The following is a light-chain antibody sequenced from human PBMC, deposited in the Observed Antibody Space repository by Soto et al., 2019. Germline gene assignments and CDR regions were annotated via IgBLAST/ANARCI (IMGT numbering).Light chain of an antibody. CDR1: SSDVGGYNS. Sequence: QSALTQPASVSGSPGQSITISCTGTSSDVGGYNSVSWYQQHPGKAXRLXIYDXSNXPXGXSXRFXGXXXXXXXXXXISGXQAEDEADYYCGSYTSSNSLLFGGGTKLTVL. V-gene: IGLV2-14*01. CDR3: GSYTSSNSLL. J-gene: IGLJ2*01. CDR2: DXS.